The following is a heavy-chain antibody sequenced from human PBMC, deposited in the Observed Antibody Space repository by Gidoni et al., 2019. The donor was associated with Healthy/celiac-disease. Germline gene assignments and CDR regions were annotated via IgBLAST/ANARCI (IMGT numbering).Heavy chain of an antibody. CDR2: IWYDGSNK. J-gene: IGHJ6*02. CDR3: AREEMVYCSSTSCYTLKNYYYGMDV. Sequence: QVQLVESGGGVVQPGRSLRLSCAASGFTFSSYGMHWVRQAPGKGLEWVAVIWYDGSNKYYADSVKGRFTISRDNSKNTLYLQMNSLRAEDTAVYYCAREEMVYCSSTSCYTLKNYYYGMDVWGQGTTVTVSS. V-gene: IGHV3-33*01. D-gene: IGHD2-2*02. CDR1: GFTFSSYG.